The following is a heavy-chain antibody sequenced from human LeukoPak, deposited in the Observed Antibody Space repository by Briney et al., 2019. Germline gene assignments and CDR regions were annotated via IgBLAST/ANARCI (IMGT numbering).Heavy chain of an antibody. Sequence: GGSLRLSCAASRFTFSTYWMGWVRQAPGKGLEWVATIQQDGSVQHYLDSVKGRFTISRDNGKNSLYLQMNTPRAEDTAVYYCAGARGWEFSSWGQGTLVTVSS. J-gene: IGHJ5*02. D-gene: IGHD1-26*01. V-gene: IGHV3-7*01. CDR2: IQQDGSVQ. CDR1: RFTFSTYW. CDR3: AGARGWEFSS.